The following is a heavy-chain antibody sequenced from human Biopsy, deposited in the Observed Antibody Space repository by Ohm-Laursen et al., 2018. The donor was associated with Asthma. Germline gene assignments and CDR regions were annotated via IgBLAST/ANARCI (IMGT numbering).Heavy chain of an antibody. D-gene: IGHD3-22*01. Sequence: SLRLSCAASGSHFGSYNMHWVRQGPGKGLEWVALVSSDGHNKYYEDSVKGRFTISRDNSRNRLYLQINSLTVEDSAVYFCARKSGQEYGDSIPFDTWGQGTKVAVSS. CDR1: GSHFGSYN. J-gene: IGHJ3*02. CDR3: ARKSGQEYGDSIPFDT. V-gene: IGHV3-30-3*01. CDR2: VSSDGHNK.